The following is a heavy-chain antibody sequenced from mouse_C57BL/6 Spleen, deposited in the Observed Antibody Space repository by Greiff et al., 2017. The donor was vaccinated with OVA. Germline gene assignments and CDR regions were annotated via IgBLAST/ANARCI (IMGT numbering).Heavy chain of an antibody. CDR2: INPNNGGT. CDR1: GYTFTDYY. J-gene: IGHJ2*01. Sequence: EVQLQQSGPELVKPGASVKISCKASGYTFTDYYMNWVKQSHGKSLEWIGDINPNNGGTSYNQKFKGKATLTVDKSSSTAYMELRSLTSEDSAVYYCAREVYDYYFDYWGQGTTLTVSS. CDR3: AREVYDYYFDY. D-gene: IGHD2-3*01. V-gene: IGHV1-26*01.